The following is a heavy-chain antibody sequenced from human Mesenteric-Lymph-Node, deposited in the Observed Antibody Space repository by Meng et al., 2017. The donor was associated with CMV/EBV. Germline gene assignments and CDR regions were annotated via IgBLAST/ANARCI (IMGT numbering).Heavy chain of an antibody. D-gene: IGHD3-22*01. Sequence: ASVKVSCKASGYTFTGYHIHWVRQAPGQGLEWMGWVNPNSGGTKYAQKFQGRVTMTRDSSISTAYMELSSLGSDDTAVYYCARDYYDSSGCNWRGAFDMWGQGTTVTVSS. CDR1: GYTFTGYH. V-gene: IGHV1-2*02. J-gene: IGHJ3*02. CDR3: ARDYYDSSGCNWRGAFDM. CDR2: VNPNSGGT.